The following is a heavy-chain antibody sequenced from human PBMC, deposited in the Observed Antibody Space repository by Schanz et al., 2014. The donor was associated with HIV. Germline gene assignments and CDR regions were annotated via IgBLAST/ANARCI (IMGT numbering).Heavy chain of an antibody. J-gene: IGHJ4*03. D-gene: IGHD3-10*01. CDR1: GFSFRTFG. V-gene: IGHV3-33*01. Sequence: QVQLVESGGGVVQPGRSLRLSCVASGFSFRTFGMHWVRQAPGKGLEWVALIYYDGTNKYYTDSVKGRFTISRDNSKNTLYLQMNSLRAEDTSVYYCARGFQGFDYWGQGTTVTVSS. CDR2: IYYDGTNK. CDR3: ARGFQGFDY.